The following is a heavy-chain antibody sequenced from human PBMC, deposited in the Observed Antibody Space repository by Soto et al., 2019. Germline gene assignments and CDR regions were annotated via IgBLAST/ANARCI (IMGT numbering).Heavy chain of an antibody. J-gene: IGHJ4*02. CDR3: AKATPKSGGQGFGELLVTDPYYFDY. Sequence: GGSLRLSCAASGFTFSSYAMSWVRQAPGKGLEWVSAISGSGGSTYYADSVKGRFTISRDNSKNTLYLQMNSLRAEDTAVYYCAKATPKSGGQGFGELLVTDPYYFDYWGQGTLVTVSS. D-gene: IGHD3-10*01. CDR2: ISGSGGST. V-gene: IGHV3-23*01. CDR1: GFTFSSYA.